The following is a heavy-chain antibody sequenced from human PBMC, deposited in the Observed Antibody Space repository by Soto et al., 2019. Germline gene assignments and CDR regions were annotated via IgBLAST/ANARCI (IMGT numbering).Heavy chain of an antibody. J-gene: IGHJ4*02. CDR3: TSPPSGSNGDDSDY. D-gene: IGHD1-26*01. V-gene: IGHV3-73*01. CDR1: GYSLSGSA. CDR2: IRDKANSDAT. Sequence: GGSLTLSCSGSGYSLSGSAIHWVRQAYAPGLEWLGRIRDKANSDATAYAAPVKGRFTISRDESQNVVLLQMYSLKAEDTAIYYCTSPPSGSNGDDSDYWGQGTQVTVSS.